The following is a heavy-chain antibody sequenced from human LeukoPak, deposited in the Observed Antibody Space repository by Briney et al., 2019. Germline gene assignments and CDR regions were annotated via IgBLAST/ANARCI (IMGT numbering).Heavy chain of an antibody. J-gene: IGHJ3*02. CDR2: ISYDGSNK. Sequence: PGGSLRLSCAASGFTFSSYGIYWVRQAPGKGLEWVAVISYDGSNKYYADSVKGRFTISRDNSRNTLYLEMNSLRAEDTAVYYCARGLAIFGVVSSNDAFDIWGQGTVVTVSS. D-gene: IGHD3-3*01. CDR3: ARGLAIFGVVSSNDAFDI. V-gene: IGHV3-30*04. CDR1: GFTFSSYG.